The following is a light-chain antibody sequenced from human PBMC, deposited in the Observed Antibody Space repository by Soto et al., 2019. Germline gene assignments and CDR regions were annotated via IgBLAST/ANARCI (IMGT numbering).Light chain of an antibody. CDR3: QQYGSSPRT. CDR2: GAS. CDR1: QSVSSSY. V-gene: IGKV3-20*01. Sequence: EIVLTQSPATLSLSPGERATLSCRASQSVSSSYLAWYQQKPGQAPRLLIYGASSRATGIPDRFSGSGSGTDFTLTISRLEPEDFAVYYCQQYGSSPRTFGPGTKVDN. J-gene: IGKJ3*01.